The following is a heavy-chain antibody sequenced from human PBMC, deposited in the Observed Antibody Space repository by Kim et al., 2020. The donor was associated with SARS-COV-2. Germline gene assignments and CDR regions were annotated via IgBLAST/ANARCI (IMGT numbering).Heavy chain of an antibody. V-gene: IGHV3-21*01. CDR2: ISSSSSYI. J-gene: IGHJ5*02. CDR3: ARGRTFWANWFDP. Sequence: GGSLRLSCAASGFTFSSYSMNWVRQAPGKGLEWVSSISSSSSYIYYADSVKGRFTISRDNAKNSLYLQMNSLRAEDTAVYYCARGRTFWANWFDPWGQGTLVTVSS. D-gene: IGHD3-16*01. CDR1: GFTFSSYS.